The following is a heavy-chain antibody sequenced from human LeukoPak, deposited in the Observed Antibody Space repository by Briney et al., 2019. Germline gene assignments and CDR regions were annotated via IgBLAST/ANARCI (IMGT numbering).Heavy chain of an antibody. CDR2: ISSSGSTI. CDR3: ATLASGYSSPFDY. CDR1: GFTLSSYD. D-gene: IGHD6-13*01. J-gene: IGHJ4*02. Sequence: GGSLRLSCAPSGFTLSSYDMNWVRQAPGKGLEWVSYISSSGSTIYYADPVKGRFTISRDNSKNTLYAEMTSLRAEDTAVYYCATLASGYSSPFDYWGQGTLVTVSS. V-gene: IGHV3-48*03.